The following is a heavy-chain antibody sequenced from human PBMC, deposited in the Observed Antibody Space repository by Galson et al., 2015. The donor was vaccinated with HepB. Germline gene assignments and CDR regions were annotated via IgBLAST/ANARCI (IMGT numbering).Heavy chain of an antibody. CDR3: ARGGGITMVRGGSYYGMDV. CDR1: GYTFTNYY. J-gene: IGHJ6*02. Sequence: SVKVSCKASGYTFTNYYMHWVRQAPGLGLEWMGIINPSGRSTTYAQKFQGRITITRDMSTSTVYMELSSLRSEDTAVYYCARGGGITMVRGGSYYGMDVWGQGTTVTVSS. D-gene: IGHD3-10*01. CDR2: INPSGRST. V-gene: IGHV1-46*01.